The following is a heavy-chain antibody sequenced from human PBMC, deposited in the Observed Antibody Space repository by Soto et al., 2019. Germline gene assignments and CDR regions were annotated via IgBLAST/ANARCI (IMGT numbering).Heavy chain of an antibody. D-gene: IGHD2-8*01. CDR1: GDRVSTNSAT. J-gene: IGHJ5*01. CDR3: ARLIGNSWLDS. V-gene: IGHV6-1*01. Sequence: SQTLSLTCAISGDRVSTNSATWVWIRQSTSRGLEWLGRTYYRSNWYTDYAVSLKGRITISPDTSNNQLSLQLNSVTPDDTAVYYCARLIGNSWLDSWGQGTLVTVSS. CDR2: TYYRSNWYT.